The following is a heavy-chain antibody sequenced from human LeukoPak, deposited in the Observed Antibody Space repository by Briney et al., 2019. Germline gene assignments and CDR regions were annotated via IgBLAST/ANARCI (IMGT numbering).Heavy chain of an antibody. Sequence: ASVKVSCKASGYTFTSYGISWVRQAPGQGLEWMGWISAYNGNTNYAQKLQGRVTMTRNTSISTAYMELSSLRSEDTAVYYCARGRGYDFWSGYYKGENWFDPWGQGTLVTVSS. CDR2: ISAYNGNT. D-gene: IGHD3-3*01. V-gene: IGHV1-18*01. CDR1: GYTFTSYG. CDR3: ARGRGYDFWSGYYKGENWFDP. J-gene: IGHJ5*02.